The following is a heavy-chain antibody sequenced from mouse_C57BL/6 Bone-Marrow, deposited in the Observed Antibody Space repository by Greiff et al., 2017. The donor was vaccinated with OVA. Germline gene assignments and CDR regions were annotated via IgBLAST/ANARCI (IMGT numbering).Heavy chain of an antibody. CDR1: GFTFSSYA. D-gene: IGHD3-2*02. J-gene: IGHJ2*01. CDR2: ISDGGSYT. Sequence: EVMLVESGGGLVKPGGSLKLSCAASGFTFSSYAMSWVRQTPEKRLEWVATISDGGSYTYYPDNVKGRFTISRDNAKNNLYLQMSHLKSEDTAMYYCARDSSGFYYFDYWGQGTTLTVSS. CDR3: ARDSSGFYYFDY. V-gene: IGHV5-4*01.